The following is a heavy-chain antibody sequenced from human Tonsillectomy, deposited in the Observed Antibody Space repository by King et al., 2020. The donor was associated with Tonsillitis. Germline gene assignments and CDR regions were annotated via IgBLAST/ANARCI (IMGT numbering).Heavy chain of an antibody. CDR1: GFAFRSYG. J-gene: IGHJ4*02. CDR2: ISFDASRE. Sequence: VQLVESGGGVVQPGSSLKLSCASSGFAFRSYGMHWVRQAPGKGLEWVAVISFDASRENYADSVEGRFTISRDNSRNTLFLQMNSLRAEDTAVYYCARERLYSSHLGIDSWGQGSLVTVSS. D-gene: IGHD6-19*01. CDR3: ARERLYSSHLGIDS. V-gene: IGHV3-33*05.